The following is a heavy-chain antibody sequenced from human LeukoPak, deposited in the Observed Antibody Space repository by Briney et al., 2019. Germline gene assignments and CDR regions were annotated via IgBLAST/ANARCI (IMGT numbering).Heavy chain of an antibody. CDR3: ARHQPTWQLYFDY. V-gene: IGHV4-4*09. CDR2: LYSSGGT. D-gene: IGHD6-13*01. J-gene: IGHJ4*02. CDR1: GDSISDSY. Sequence: SETLSLTCSVSGDSISDSYWSWIRQPPGKGLEWIGYLYSSGGTHYNPSLKSRVTISLDTSKNQFPLRLSSVSAADTAMYYCARHQPTWQLYFDYWAREPWSPSPQ.